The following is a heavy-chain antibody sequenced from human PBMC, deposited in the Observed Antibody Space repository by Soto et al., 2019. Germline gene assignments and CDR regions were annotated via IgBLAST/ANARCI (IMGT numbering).Heavy chain of an antibody. CDR3: ARDLGGAARPFDY. CDR2: IYYSGST. J-gene: IGHJ4*02. Sequence: PSETLSLTCTVSGGSISTYYWSWIRQPPGKGLEWIGYIYYSGSTNYNPSLKSRVTISVDTSKNQFSLKLSSVTAADTAVYYCARDLGGAARPFDYWGQGALVTVSS. CDR1: GGSISTYY. D-gene: IGHD3-16*01. V-gene: IGHV4-59*01.